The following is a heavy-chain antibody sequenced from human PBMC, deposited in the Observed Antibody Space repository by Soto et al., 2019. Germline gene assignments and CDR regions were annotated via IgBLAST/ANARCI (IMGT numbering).Heavy chain of an antibody. V-gene: IGHV4-31*03. J-gene: IGHJ4*02. CDR2: SYYSGST. CDR1: GGSISSGGYY. Sequence: QVQLQESGPGLVKPSQTLSLTFTVSGGSISSGGYYWNWIRQHPGKGLEGIGYSYYSGSTSYTPSIQPRVTMSVHTSKNQFSLKPNSVTAADTAVYYSARVPLTWGQGTLVTVSS. D-gene: IGHD3-16*02. CDR3: ARVPLT.